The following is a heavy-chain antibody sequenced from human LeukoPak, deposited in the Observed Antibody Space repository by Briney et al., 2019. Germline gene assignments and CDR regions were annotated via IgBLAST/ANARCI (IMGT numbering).Heavy chain of an antibody. J-gene: IGHJ4*02. CDR2: IYHSGST. CDR3: AGGAIWYDSSGYYGPIDY. CDR1: GYPISSGYY. Sequence: KPSETLSLTCTVSGYPISSGYYWGWIRQPPGKGLEWIGSIYHSGSTYYNPSLKSRVTISVDTSKNQFSLKLSSVTAADTAVYYCAGGAIWYDSSGYYGPIDYWGQGTLVTVSS. D-gene: IGHD3-22*01. V-gene: IGHV4-38-2*02.